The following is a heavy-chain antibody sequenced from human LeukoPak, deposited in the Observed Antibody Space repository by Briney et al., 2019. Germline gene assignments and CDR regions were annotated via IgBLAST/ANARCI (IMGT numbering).Heavy chain of an antibody. CDR3: ARDSSGWYYYYYGMDV. CDR2: INPSGGST. Sequence: GASVKVSCKASGYTFTSYYMHWVRQAPGQGLEWMGIINPSGGSTSYAQKFQGRVTMTRDTSTSTVYMELSSLRFEDTAVYYCARDSSGWYYYYYGMDVWGQGTTVTVSS. V-gene: IGHV1-46*01. CDR1: GYTFTSYY. J-gene: IGHJ6*02. D-gene: IGHD6-19*01.